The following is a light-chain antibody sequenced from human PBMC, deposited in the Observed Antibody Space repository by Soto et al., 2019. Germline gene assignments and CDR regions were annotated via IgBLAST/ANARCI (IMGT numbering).Light chain of an antibody. CDR3: QQRSNWPRT. CDR2: GAS. CDR1: QSVSSSY. J-gene: IGKJ1*01. V-gene: IGKV3D-20*02. Sequence: IGLTQSPGTLSLSQGERATLSCRASQSVSSSYLAWYQQKPGQAPRLLIYGASTRATGIPARFSGSGSGTEFTLSISSLQSEDFAVYYCQQRSNWPRTFGQGTKVDI.